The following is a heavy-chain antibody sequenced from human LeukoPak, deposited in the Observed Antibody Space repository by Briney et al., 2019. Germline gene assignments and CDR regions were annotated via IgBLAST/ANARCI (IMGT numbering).Heavy chain of an antibody. D-gene: IGHD2-2*01. CDR3: ARGVVVAPRSAFDI. CDR2: IKQDGGEK. J-gene: IGHJ3*02. V-gene: IGHV3-7*01. Sequence: GGSLRLSCVASGFTSSNYWLSWVRQAPGKGLEWVANIKQDGGEKYYVDSVKGRFTISRDNAKNSLSLQMNSLRVEDTAVYYCARGVVVAPRSAFDIWGQGTMVTVSS. CDR1: GFTSSNYW.